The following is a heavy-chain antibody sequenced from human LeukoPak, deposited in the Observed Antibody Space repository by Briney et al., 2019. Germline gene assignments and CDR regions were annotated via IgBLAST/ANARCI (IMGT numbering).Heavy chain of an antibody. CDR1: GGSISNYY. D-gene: IGHD3-10*01. V-gene: IGHV4-59*08. J-gene: IGHJ4*02. Sequence: RPSETLSLTCTASGGSISNYYWSWIRQPPGKGLEWIGHIYYSGATKYNPSLKSRITISVDTSKNQFSLMLSSVTAADTAVYYCARFGITVVRGGKYYFDYWGQGTLVTVSS. CDR2: IYYSGAT. CDR3: ARFGITVVRGGKYYFDY.